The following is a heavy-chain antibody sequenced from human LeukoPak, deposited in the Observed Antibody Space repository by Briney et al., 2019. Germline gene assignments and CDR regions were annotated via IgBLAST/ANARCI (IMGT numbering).Heavy chain of an antibody. V-gene: IGHV1-2*02. CDR1: GYTFTGYY. CDR2: INPNSGGT. J-gene: IGHJ6*02. CDR3: ARDQTLLWFGEATYYGMDV. D-gene: IGHD3-10*01. Sequence: ASVKVSCKASGYTFTGYYMHWVRQAPGQGLEWMGWINPNSGGTNYAQKFQGRVTMTRDTSISTAYMELSRLGSDDTAVYYCARDQTLLWFGEATYYGMDVWGQGTTVTVSS.